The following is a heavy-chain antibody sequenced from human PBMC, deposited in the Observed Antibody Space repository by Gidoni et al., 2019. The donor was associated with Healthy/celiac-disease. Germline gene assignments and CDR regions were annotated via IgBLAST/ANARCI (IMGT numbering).Heavy chain of an antibody. CDR3: AHLQGAGRLYAFDI. CDR2: ISSSGSTI. Sequence: QAQLVEPGGGLVKPGGSLRLSCAASGFPFSDYYRSWIRQAHGKGLEWVSYISSSGSTIYYADSVKGRFTISRDNAKNSLYLQMNSLRAEDTAVYYCAHLQGAGRLYAFDIWGQGTMVTVSS. CDR1: GFPFSDYY. D-gene: IGHD3-10*01. V-gene: IGHV3-11*01. J-gene: IGHJ3*02.